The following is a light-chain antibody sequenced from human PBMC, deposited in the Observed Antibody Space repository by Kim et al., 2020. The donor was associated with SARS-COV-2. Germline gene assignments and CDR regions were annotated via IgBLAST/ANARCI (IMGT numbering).Light chain of an antibody. CDR2: DNA. V-gene: IGLV1-40*01. Sequence: PGQRVTISCAGSSSNFGAGYDVHWYQQLPATAPRLLIFDNANRPSGVPDRFSGSKSGTSASLAITGLQPEDEGIYYCQSYDSSLTLFGGGTQLTVL. CDR1: SSNFGAGYD. CDR3: QSYDSSLTL. J-gene: IGLJ2*01.